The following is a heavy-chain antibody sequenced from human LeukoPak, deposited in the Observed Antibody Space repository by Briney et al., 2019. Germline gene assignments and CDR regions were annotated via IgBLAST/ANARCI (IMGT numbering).Heavy chain of an antibody. J-gene: IGHJ5*02. CDR3: ARAAYGSTRFDP. CDR2: IYYSGST. D-gene: IGHD3-10*01. V-gene: IGHV4-31*03. Sequence: SQTLSLTCTVSGGSISSGGYYWSWIRQHPGKGLEWLGYIYYSGSTYYNPSLKSRVTISVDTSKNQFSLKLSSVTAADTAVYYCARAAYGSTRFDPWGQGTLVTVSS. CDR1: GGSISSGGYY.